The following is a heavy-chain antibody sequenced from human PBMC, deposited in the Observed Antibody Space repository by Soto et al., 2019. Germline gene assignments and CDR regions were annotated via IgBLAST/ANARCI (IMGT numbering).Heavy chain of an antibody. J-gene: IGHJ4*02. CDR2: IYYSGST. CDR3: AREVVGATTKTGMRIDY. Sequence: SQTLSLTCTVSGDSISSSRYSWGWIRQPPGKGLEWIGSIYYSGSTYYNPSLKSRVTISVDTSKNQFSLKLSSVTAADTAVYYCAREVVGATTKTGMRIDYWGQGTLVTVSS. D-gene: IGHD1-26*01. V-gene: IGHV4-39*02. CDR1: GDSISSSRYS.